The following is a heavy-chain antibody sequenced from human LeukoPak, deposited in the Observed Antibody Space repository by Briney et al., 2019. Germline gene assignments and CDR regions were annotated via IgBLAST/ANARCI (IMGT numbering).Heavy chain of an antibody. CDR2: VTSAGNT. CDR1: GFTFSSYA. D-gene: IGHD2-2*01. Sequence: GGSLRLSCAASGFTFSSYAMNWVRQAPGKGLEWVSAVTSAGNTYYADSVKGRFTISRDSSKNTLYLQMNSLRSEDTAVYYCAKGGGPYHLPTDYWGQGTLVTVSS. J-gene: IGHJ4*02. CDR3: AKGGGPYHLPTDY. V-gene: IGHV3-23*01.